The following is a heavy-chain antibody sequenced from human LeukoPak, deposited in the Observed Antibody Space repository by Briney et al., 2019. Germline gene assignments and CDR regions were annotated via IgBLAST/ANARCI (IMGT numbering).Heavy chain of an antibody. Sequence: AGGSLRLSCAASGFTFSSYGMSWVRQAPGKGLEWVSAISGSGGSTYYADSVKGRFTISRDNSKNTLYLQMNSLRAEDTAVYYCAKDQVFFVDYWGQGTLVTVSS. D-gene: IGHD2-21*01. CDR3: AKDQVFFVDY. J-gene: IGHJ4*02. CDR1: GFTFSSYG. CDR2: ISGSGGST. V-gene: IGHV3-23*01.